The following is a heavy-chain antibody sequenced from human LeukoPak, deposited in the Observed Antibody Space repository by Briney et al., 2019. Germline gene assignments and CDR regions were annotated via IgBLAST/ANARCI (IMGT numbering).Heavy chain of an antibody. Sequence: PGGSLRLSCAVSGFTFDDYAMHWVRQVPGKGLEWVSGISWNSETIGYADSVKGRFTISRDNSKNTLYLQMNSLKAEDTAVYYCAKVRGGSGWEDDAFDIWGQGTMVTVSS. D-gene: IGHD6-19*01. J-gene: IGHJ3*02. CDR2: ISWNSETI. CDR3: AKVRGGSGWEDDAFDI. V-gene: IGHV3-9*01. CDR1: GFTFDDYA.